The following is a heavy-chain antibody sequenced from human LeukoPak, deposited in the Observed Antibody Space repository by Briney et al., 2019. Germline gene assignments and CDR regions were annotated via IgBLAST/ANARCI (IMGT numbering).Heavy chain of an antibody. Sequence: PSETLSLTCTVSGDSISGYYWSWIRQPPGRGLEWIGYIYYSGSATYNPSLKSRVTISVDTSKNQFSLRLSSVTAADTAVYYCARGSPKPYDFWSGYYREPFDYWGQGTLVTVSS. D-gene: IGHD3-3*01. CDR1: GDSISGYY. J-gene: IGHJ4*02. CDR3: ARGSPKPYDFWSGYYREPFDY. CDR2: IYYSGSA. V-gene: IGHV4-59*08.